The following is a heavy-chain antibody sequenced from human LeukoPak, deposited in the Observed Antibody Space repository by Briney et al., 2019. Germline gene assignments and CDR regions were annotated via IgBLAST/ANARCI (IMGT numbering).Heavy chain of an antibody. V-gene: IGHV4-4*02. J-gene: IGHJ4*02. CDR2: IYHSGST. CDR3: ARKETPEPYSSSWFDY. CDR1: GGSISSSNW. D-gene: IGHD6-6*01. Sequence: PSGTLSLTCAVSGGSISSSNWWSWVRQPPGKGLEWIGEIYHSGSTNYNPSLKSRVTISVDTSKNQFSLKLSSVTAADTAVYYCARKETPEPYSSSWFDYWGQGTLVTVSS.